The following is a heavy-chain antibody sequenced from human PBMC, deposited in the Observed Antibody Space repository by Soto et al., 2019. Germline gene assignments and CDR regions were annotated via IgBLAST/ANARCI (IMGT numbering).Heavy chain of an antibody. CDR1: GGSISSSSYY. D-gene: IGHD3-10*01. CDR3: ARGGGFGEVQY. J-gene: IGHJ4*02. CDR2: IYYSGST. Sequence: QLLESGPGLVKPSETLSLTCTVSGGSISSSSYYWGWIRQPPGKGLEWIGSIYYSGSTYYNPSLKSRVTISVDTSKNQFSLKLSSVTAADTAVYYCARGGGFGEVQYWGQGTLVTVSS. V-gene: IGHV4-39*01.